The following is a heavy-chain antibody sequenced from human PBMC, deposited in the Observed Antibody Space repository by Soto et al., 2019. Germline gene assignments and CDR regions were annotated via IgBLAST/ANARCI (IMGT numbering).Heavy chain of an antibody. CDR3: ARGDGYYYFDH. J-gene: IGHJ4*02. V-gene: IGHV1-3*01. D-gene: IGHD3-22*01. CDR2: INAGNGNT. Sequence: VKVSCKASGYAFTSYAMHWVRQAPGQRLEWMGWINAGNGNTKYSQKFQGRVTITRDTSASTAYMELSSLRSEDTAVYYCARGDGYYYFDHWGQGTLVTVSS. CDR1: GYAFTSYA.